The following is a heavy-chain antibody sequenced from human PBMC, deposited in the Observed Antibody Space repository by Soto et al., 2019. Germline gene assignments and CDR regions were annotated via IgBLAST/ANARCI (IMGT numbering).Heavy chain of an antibody. CDR3: AKDQDNTDYYWIFDL. CDR2: MSERSGPP. J-gene: IGHJ2*01. V-gene: IGHV3-23*04. CDR1: GFNFRKFA. D-gene: IGHD4-17*01. Sequence: ELQLVESGGGLVQPGGSLRLSCAASGFNFRKFAMSWVRQAPGKGLEWVSGMSERSGPPLYADSVKGRFTISRDNSKSTLYLEMNNLRPEDTAVYYCAKDQDNTDYYWIFDLWAVAPRSQSPQ.